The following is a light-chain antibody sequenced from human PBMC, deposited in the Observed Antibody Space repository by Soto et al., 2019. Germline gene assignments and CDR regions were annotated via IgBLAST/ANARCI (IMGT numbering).Light chain of an antibody. CDR1: SSNIGSNF. CDR3: ATWDDSLNGLV. V-gene: IGLV1-44*01. Sequence: QSVLTQPPSASGTPGQRVTIPCFGSSSNIGSNFVNWYQQLPGTAPKLLMYNNNQRPSGVPDRFSGSKSGTSASLAISGLQSEDEADYHCATWDDSLNGLVFGGGTKLTVL. J-gene: IGLJ3*02. CDR2: NNN.